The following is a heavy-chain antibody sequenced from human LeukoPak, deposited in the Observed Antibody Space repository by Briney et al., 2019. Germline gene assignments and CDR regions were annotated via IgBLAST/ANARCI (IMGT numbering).Heavy chain of an antibody. CDR2: IDTDGSNT. V-gene: IGHV3-74*01. CDR1: GFKFSSYW. D-gene: IGHD4-11*01. CDR3: ARGLQGIDY. J-gene: IGHJ4*02. Sequence: GGSLRLSCAVSGFKFSSYWMHWVRQVPGEGLVWVSRIDTDGSNTNYADSVKGRFAIFRDSATLYLQMNSLRAEDTAVYYCARGLQGIDYWGQGTLVTVSS.